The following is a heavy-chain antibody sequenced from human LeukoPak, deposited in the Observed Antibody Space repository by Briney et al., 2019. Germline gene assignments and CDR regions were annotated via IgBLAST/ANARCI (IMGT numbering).Heavy chain of an antibody. CDR2: ISYDGRNQ. CDR1: GFTFSRYS. Sequence: GGSLRLSCATSGFTFSRYSMQWVRQAPGKGLEWVAVISYDGRNQNCGDSVKGRFTISRDNSKNTPHLQMNSLRVEDTAVYYCARDVGRDTITTEIEYWGQGTLVTVSS. J-gene: IGHJ4*02. CDR3: ARDVGRDTITTEIEY. V-gene: IGHV3-30*04. D-gene: IGHD5-18*01.